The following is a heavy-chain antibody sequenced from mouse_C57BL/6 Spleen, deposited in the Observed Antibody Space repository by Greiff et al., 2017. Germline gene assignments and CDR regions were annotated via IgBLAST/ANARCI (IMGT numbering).Heavy chain of an antibody. J-gene: IGHJ1*03. CDR1: GYAFSSYW. CDR2: IYPGDGDT. Sequence: VQLVESGAELVKPGASVKISCKASGYAFSSYWMNWVKQRPGKGLEWIGQIYPGDGDTNYNGKFKGKATLTADKSSSTAYMQLSSLTSEDSAVYFCARMGIYYYGSSLYFDVWGTGTTVTVSS. V-gene: IGHV1-80*01. D-gene: IGHD1-1*01. CDR3: ARMGIYYYGSSLYFDV.